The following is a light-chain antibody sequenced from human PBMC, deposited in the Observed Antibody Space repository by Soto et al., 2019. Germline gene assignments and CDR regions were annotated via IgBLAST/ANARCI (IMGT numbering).Light chain of an antibody. CDR3: SSLTTNTTVV. Sequence: QSALTQPASVSGSPGQSITISCTGTSSDVGAYKFVSWFQQHPGKAPKPIMYEASYRPSGVSNRFSGSKSGNTASLTILGLRSEDEADYYCSSLTTNTTVVFGGGTKLTVL. J-gene: IGLJ2*01. CDR2: EAS. V-gene: IGLV2-14*01. CDR1: SSDVGAYKF.